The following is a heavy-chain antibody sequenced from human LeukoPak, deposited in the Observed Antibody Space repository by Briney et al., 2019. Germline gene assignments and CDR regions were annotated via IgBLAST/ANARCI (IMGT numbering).Heavy chain of an antibody. CDR2: IWYDGSNK. D-gene: IGHD6-19*01. J-gene: IGHJ4*02. CDR1: GFTFSSYG. Sequence: PGGSLRLSCAASGFTFSSYGMHWVRQAPGKGLDGGAVIWYDGSNKYYADSVKGRFTISRDNSKNTLYLQMNSLRAEDTAVYYCARDHGSGWYSDYFDYWGQGTLVTVSS. CDR3: ARDHGSGWYSDYFDY. V-gene: IGHV3-33*01.